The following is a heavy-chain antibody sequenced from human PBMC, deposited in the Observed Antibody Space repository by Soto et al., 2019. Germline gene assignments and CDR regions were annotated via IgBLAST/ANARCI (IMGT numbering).Heavy chain of an antibody. CDR3: ARGLNGDYVTY. CDR2: IYYSGST. Sequence: SETLSLTCTVSGGSISNYYWSWIRQPPGKGLEWIGYIYYSGSTSYNPSLKSRVTISVDTSKNQFSLKLTSVTAADTAIYYCARGLNGDYVTYWGQGTLVTVSS. V-gene: IGHV4-59*01. CDR1: GGSISNYY. J-gene: IGHJ4*02. D-gene: IGHD4-17*01.